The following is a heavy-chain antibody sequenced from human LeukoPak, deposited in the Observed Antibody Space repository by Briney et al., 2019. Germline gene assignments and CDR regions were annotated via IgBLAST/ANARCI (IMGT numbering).Heavy chain of an antibody. V-gene: IGHV3-23*01. CDR3: ARELEIAVAGTLGY. CDR2: ISGSGGST. Sequence: GGSLRLSCVVSGFTFSSYAMSWVRQAPGKGLEWVSAISGSGGSTYYADSVKGRFTISRDNSKNTLYLQMNSLRAEDTAVYYCARELEIAVAGTLGYWGQGTLVTVSS. D-gene: IGHD6-19*01. J-gene: IGHJ4*02. CDR1: GFTFSSYA.